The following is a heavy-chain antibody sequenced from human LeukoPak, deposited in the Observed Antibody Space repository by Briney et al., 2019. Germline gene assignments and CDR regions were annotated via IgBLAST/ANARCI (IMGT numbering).Heavy chain of an antibody. J-gene: IGHJ6*03. D-gene: IGHD1-26*01. Sequence: SGTLSLTCTVSGFSISSSSYYWGRIRQPPGKVLVWCGTFFCSGSTYYNPSLRSRGTISGDTSKNQFSLTLRSVTAADTAVYYCVRHIGGRIDNHFYFYYMDVWGKGTTVTVSS. CDR3: VRHIGGRIDNHFYFYYMDV. V-gene: IGHV4-39*01. CDR1: GFSISSSSYY. CDR2: FFCSGST.